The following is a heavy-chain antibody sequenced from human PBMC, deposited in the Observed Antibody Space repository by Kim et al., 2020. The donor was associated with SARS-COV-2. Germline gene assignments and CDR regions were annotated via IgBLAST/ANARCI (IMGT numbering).Heavy chain of an antibody. CDR1: GYTFTSYD. CDR2: MNPNSGNT. CDR3: ARVQRGGPYYDFWSGYYRGAFDI. D-gene: IGHD3-3*01. J-gene: IGHJ3*02. V-gene: IGHV1-8*01. Sequence: ASVKVSCKASGYTFTSYDINWVRQATGQGLEWMGWMNPNSGNTGYAQKFQGRVTMTRNTSISTAYMELSSLRSEDTAVYYCARVQRGGPYYDFWSGYYRGAFDIWGQGTMVTVSS.